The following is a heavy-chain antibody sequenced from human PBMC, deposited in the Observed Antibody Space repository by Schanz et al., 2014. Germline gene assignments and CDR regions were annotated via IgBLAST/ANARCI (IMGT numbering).Heavy chain of an antibody. Sequence: QVQLVQSGVEVKKPRSSVKVSCEASGGLFSTYDVNWVRQAPGQGLEWMGRVVPILNTPKYAQKFQDRVTITADKSTSTAYMELTGLTSDDTAVYYCASGHVVGATHWYVDLWGRGTLVTVSS. J-gene: IGHJ2*01. CDR1: GGLFSTYD. D-gene: IGHD2-15*01. CDR3: ASGHVVGATHWYVDL. V-gene: IGHV1-69*08. CDR2: VVPILNTP.